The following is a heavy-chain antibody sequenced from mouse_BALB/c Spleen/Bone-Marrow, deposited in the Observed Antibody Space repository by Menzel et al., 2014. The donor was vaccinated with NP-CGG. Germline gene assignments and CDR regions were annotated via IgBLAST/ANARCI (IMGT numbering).Heavy chain of an antibody. D-gene: IGHD1-1*01. J-gene: IGHJ2*01. CDR3: AHGSTYGYFDY. CDR2: IDPANGNT. CDR1: GFNIKDTY. Sequence: VQLQQSGTELVKPGASAKLSCTASGFNIKDTYMHWVKQRPEQGLEWIGRIDPANGNTKYDPKFQGKATITADTSSNTADLQLSSLTSEDTAVYYCAHGSTYGYFDYWGQGTTLTVSS. V-gene: IGHV14-3*02.